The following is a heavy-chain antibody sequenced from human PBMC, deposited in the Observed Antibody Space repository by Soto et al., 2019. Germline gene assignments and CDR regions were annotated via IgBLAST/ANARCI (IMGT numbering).Heavy chain of an antibody. CDR3: ARDIRAVLYYYDSSGYYGSGFDY. Sequence: VASVKVSCKASGGTFSSYAISWVRQAPGQGLEWMGGIIPIFGTANYAQKFQGRVTITADESTSTAYMELSSLRSEDTAVYYCARDIRAVLYYYDSSGYYGSGFDYWGQGTLVTVSS. V-gene: IGHV1-69*13. CDR2: IIPIFGTA. J-gene: IGHJ4*02. CDR1: GGTFSSYA. D-gene: IGHD3-22*01.